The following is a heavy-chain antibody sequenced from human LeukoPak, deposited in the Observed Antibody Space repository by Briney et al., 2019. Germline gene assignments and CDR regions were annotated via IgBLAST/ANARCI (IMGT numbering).Heavy chain of an antibody. V-gene: IGHV4-59*01. CDR2: IDDSGNS. Sequence: SETLSLTCAVYGGSFSGYYWSWIRQPPGKGLEWIGYIDDSGNSKYNPSLKSRVTISVDTSKNRFSLKLSSVTAADTAVYYCVRESRLRSFDWFGSYFHYWGQGTLVTVSS. D-gene: IGHD3-9*01. CDR1: GGSFSGYY. J-gene: IGHJ4*02. CDR3: VRESRLRSFDWFGSYFHY.